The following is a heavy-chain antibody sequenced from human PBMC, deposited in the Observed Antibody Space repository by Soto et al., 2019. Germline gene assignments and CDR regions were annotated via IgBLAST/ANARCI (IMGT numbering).Heavy chain of an antibody. D-gene: IGHD4-17*01. CDR3: ARDPLYGDYIWWFDP. Sequence: ASVKVSCKASGYTFTGYYMHWVRQAPGQGLEWMGWINPNSGGTNYAQKFQGRVTMTRDTSISTAYMGLSGLRSDDTAVYYCARDPLYGDYIWWFDPWGQGTMVAVSA. J-gene: IGHJ5*02. CDR1: GYTFTGYY. V-gene: IGHV1-2*02. CDR2: INPNSGGT.